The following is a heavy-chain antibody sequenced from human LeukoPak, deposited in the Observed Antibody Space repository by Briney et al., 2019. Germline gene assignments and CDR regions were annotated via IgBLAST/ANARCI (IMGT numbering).Heavy chain of an antibody. CDR2: ISGSGGST. CDR1: GFSFTSYG. V-gene: IGHV3-23*01. Sequence: PGGSLRLSCAASGFSFTSYGIIWVRQAPGKGLEWVSGISGSGGSTYNADSVEGRFTISRDNSKNTLFLQMNSLRAEDAAAYYCAKSTSSWYGGPFDLWGRGTMVTASS. CDR3: AKSTSSWYGGPFDL. J-gene: IGHJ3*01. D-gene: IGHD6-13*01.